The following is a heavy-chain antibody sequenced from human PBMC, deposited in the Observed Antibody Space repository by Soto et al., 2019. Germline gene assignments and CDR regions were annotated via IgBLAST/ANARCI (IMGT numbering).Heavy chain of an antibody. J-gene: IGHJ6*02. V-gene: IGHV1-69*12. CDR1: GGTFSSYA. D-gene: IGHD2-2*01. Sequence: QVQLVQSGAEVKKPGSSVKVSCKASGGTFSSYAISWVRQAPGQGLEWMGGIIPIFGTVNYAQKFQGRVTITADESTSTAYMELSSLRSEDTAVYYCARHDCISSSCYYYYYGMDVWGQGTTVTVSS. CDR2: IIPIFGTV. CDR3: ARHDCISSSCYYYYYGMDV.